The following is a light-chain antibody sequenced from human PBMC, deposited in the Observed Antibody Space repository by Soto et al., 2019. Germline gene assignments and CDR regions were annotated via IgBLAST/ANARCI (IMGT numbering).Light chain of an antibody. Sequence: DIQMTQSPSTLSASVGDRVTITCRAIQSISSWLAWYQQKPGKAPKLLIYKASSLESGVPSRFSGSGSGTEFTLTISSLQPDDFATYYCQQYNIYWTLGQGTQVEIK. J-gene: IGKJ1*01. CDR3: QQYNIYWT. V-gene: IGKV1-5*03. CDR2: KAS. CDR1: QSISSW.